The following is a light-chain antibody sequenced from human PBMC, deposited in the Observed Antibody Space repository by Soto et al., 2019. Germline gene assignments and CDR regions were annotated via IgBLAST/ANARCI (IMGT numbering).Light chain of an antibody. J-gene: IGLJ1*01. CDR2: SNN. Sequence: QSVLTQPPSASGTPGQRVTISCYGSSSNIGSNTVNWYQQLPGTAPNLLIYSNNQRPSGVPDRFSGSKSGTSASLAISGLQSEDEADYYCAAWDDSLNAYVFGTGTKVTVL. CDR1: SSNIGSNT. V-gene: IGLV1-44*01. CDR3: AAWDDSLNAYV.